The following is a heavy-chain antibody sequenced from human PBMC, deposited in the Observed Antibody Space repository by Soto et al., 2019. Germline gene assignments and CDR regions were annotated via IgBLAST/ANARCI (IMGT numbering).Heavy chain of an antibody. CDR2: IIPILGIA. J-gene: IGHJ5*02. CDR1: GGTFSSYT. Sequence: SVKVSCKASGGTFSSYTISWVRQAPGQGLEWMGRIIPILGIANYAQKFQGRVTITADTSTSTAYMELSSLRSEDTAVYYCARDRYDILTGYDWFDPWGQGTLVTVSS. CDR3: ARDRYDILTGYDWFDP. V-gene: IGHV1-69*04. D-gene: IGHD3-9*01.